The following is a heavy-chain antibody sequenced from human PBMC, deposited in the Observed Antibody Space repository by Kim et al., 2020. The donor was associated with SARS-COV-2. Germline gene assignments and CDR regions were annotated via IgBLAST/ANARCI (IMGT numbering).Heavy chain of an antibody. V-gene: IGHV3-74*01. Sequence: GGSLRLSCAASGFTFSSYCMHWVRQAPGKGLEWVALIYYDGSNTYYADSVKGRFTISRDNSKNTLYLQMNRLRAEATAVYYCARGVDWTVDYWGQGTLVTVSS. J-gene: IGHJ4*02. CDR1: GFTFSSYC. CDR2: IYYDGSNT. CDR3: ARGVDWTVDY. D-gene: IGHD5-12*01.